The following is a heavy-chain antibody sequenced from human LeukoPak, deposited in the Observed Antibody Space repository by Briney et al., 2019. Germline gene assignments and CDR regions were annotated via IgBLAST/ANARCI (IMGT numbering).Heavy chain of an antibody. V-gene: IGHV3-15*01. D-gene: IGHD3-10*01. J-gene: IGHJ4*02. CDR3: TTDLDAELWFGSPAFDY. CDR1: GFTFSNAW. CDR2: IKSKTDGGTT. Sequence: GGSLRLSCAASGFTFSNAWMSWVRQAPGKGLEWVGRIKSKTDGGTTDYAAPVKGRFTISRDDSKNTLYLQMNSLKTEDTAVYYCTTDLDAELWFGSPAFDYWGQGTLVTVSS.